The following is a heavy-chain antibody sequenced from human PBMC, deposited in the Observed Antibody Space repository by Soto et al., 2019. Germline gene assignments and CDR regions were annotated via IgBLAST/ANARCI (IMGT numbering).Heavy chain of an antibody. Sequence: GSLKPSCSTSGIPFSHYAHNSVRQAPGKGPECVSGISGSGGSAYYADSVKGRFTTSRDNSKDTLYLQMSSLRADDTALYYCAKVPGYCGGGSCYWYVDLWGRGALVTVSS. J-gene: IGHJ2*01. D-gene: IGHD2-21*01. V-gene: IGHV3-23*01. CDR2: ISGSGGSA. CDR3: AKVPGYCGGGSCYWYVDL. CDR1: GIPFSHYA.